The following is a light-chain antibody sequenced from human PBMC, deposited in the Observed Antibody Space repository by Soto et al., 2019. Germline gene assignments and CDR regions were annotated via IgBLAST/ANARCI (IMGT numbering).Light chain of an antibody. CDR1: QSVSSRS. J-gene: IGKJ3*01. Sequence: EIVLTQSPGTLSLSPGERATLSCRASQSVSSRSLAWYQQKPGQAPRFLIYGASIRATDIPDRFSGGGSGTDFTLTISRLEPEDFAVYYCHQYGNSPCTFGPGTKVDI. V-gene: IGKV3-20*01. CDR3: HQYGNSPCT. CDR2: GAS.